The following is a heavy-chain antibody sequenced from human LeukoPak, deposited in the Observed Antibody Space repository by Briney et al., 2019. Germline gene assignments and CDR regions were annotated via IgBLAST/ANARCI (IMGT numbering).Heavy chain of an antibody. CDR2: IYYSGST. V-gene: IGHV4-39*07. CDR3: ARDFGMVRGVIIRNWFDP. Sequence: PSETLSLTCTVSGGSISSSSYYWGWIRQPPGKGLEWIGSIYYSGSTHYNPSLKSRVTISVDTSKNQFSLKLSSVTAADTAVYYCARDFGMVRGVIIRNWFDPWGQGTLVTVSS. CDR1: GGSISSSSYY. D-gene: IGHD3-10*01. J-gene: IGHJ5*02.